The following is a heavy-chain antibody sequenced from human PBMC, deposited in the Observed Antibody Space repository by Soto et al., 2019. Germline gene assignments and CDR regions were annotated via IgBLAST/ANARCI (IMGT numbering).Heavy chain of an antibody. J-gene: IGHJ4*02. Sequence: SGPTLVNPTQTLTVTCTFSGFSLTTSGVGAGWIRQSPGKVLEWLALVYWDDDKRYSPSLKTRLTITKDNSAKKVVLTLTNMDPVDAGSYFCAHSHGPLDYWGQGILVTVSS. CDR2: VYWDDDK. CDR1: GFSLTTSGVG. V-gene: IGHV2-5*02. CDR3: AHSHGPLDY.